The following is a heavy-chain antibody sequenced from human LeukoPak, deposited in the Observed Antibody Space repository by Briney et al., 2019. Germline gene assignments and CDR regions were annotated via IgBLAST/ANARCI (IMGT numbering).Heavy chain of an antibody. CDR2: INHSGST. J-gene: IGHJ6*03. D-gene: IGHD2-2*01. V-gene: IGHV4-34*01. Sequence: SETLSLTCAVYGGSFSGYCWSWIRQPPGKGLEWIGEINHSGSTNYNPSLKSRVTISVDTSKNQFSLKLSSVTAADTAVYYCARVSLEYQQLSKARYYYYYYMDVWGKGTTVTVSS. CDR1: GGSFSGYC. CDR3: ARVSLEYQQLSKARYYYYYYMDV.